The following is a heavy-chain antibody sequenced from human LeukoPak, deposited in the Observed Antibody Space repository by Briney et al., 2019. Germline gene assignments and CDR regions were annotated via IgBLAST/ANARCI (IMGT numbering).Heavy chain of an antibody. CDR1: GFTFSSYA. CDR2: ISYDGGNK. J-gene: IGHJ4*02. V-gene: IGHV3-30-3*01. Sequence: PGGSLRLSCAASGFTFSSYAMHWVRQAPGKGLEWVAVISYDGGNKYYADSAKGRFTISRDNSKNTLYLQMNSLRAEDAAVYYCARDLTSFDYWGQGTLVTVSS. CDR3: ARDLTSFDY.